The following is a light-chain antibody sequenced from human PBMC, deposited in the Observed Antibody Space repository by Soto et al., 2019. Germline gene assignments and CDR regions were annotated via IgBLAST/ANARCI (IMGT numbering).Light chain of an antibody. CDR3: QQYYSYPYT. CDR2: AAY. J-gene: IGKJ2*01. Sequence: AIRMTQSPSSFSASTGDRVTITCRASQGISSYLAWYQQKPGKAPNLLIYAAYTLQSGLQSRFRGSGSGTDFTLPISCLQSEDYATYYCQQYYSYPYTFGQGTKLEIK. V-gene: IGKV1-8*01. CDR1: QGISSY.